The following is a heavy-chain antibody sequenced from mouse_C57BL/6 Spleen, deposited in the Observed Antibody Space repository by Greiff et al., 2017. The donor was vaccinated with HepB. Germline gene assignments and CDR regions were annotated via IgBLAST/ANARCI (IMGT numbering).Heavy chain of an antibody. J-gene: IGHJ1*03. D-gene: IGHD1-1*01. CDR2: IHPNSGST. V-gene: IGHV1-64*01. CDR3: ARFPLGYYGSSYGYFDV. CDR1: GYTFTSYW. Sequence: QVQLQQSGAELVKPGASVKLSCKASGYTFTSYWMHWVKQRPGQGLEWIGMIHPNSGSTNYNEKFKSKATLTVDKSSSTAYMQLSSLTSEDSAVYYCARFPLGYYGSSYGYFDVWGTGTTVTVSS.